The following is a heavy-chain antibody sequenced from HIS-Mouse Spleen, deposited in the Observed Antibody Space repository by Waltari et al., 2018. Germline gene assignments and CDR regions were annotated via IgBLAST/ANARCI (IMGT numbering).Heavy chain of an antibody. Sequence: QVQLVESGGGVVQPGRSLRLSCAASGFTFSSYAMHWVRQAPGKGLEWVAVISYDGSNKYYADSVKGRFTISRDNSKKTLYLQMNSLRAEDTAVYYCARAGDSSGWRDFDYWGQGTLVTVSS. CDR1: GFTFSSYA. CDR3: ARAGDSSGWRDFDY. D-gene: IGHD6-19*01. J-gene: IGHJ4*02. CDR2: ISYDGSNK. V-gene: IGHV3-30*04.